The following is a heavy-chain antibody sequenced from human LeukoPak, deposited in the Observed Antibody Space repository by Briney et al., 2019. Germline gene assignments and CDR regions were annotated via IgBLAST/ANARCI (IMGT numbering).Heavy chain of an antibody. CDR2: IYYSGNT. V-gene: IGHV4-39*01. J-gene: IGHJ4*02. CDR1: GASISSSDRY. Sequence: PSETLSLTCTVSGASISSSDRYWGWIRQPPGKGLEWIGSIYYSGNTYYNASLKSQVSISIDTSKNQFSLRLTSVTAADTAVYYCARQTGSGLFILPGGQGTLVTVSS. CDR3: ARQTGSGLFILP. D-gene: IGHD3/OR15-3a*01.